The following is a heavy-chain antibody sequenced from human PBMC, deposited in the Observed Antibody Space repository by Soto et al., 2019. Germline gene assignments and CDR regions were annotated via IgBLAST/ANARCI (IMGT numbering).Heavy chain of an antibody. CDR3: ARGAPIGGRYLQKYDY. J-gene: IGHJ4*02. V-gene: IGHV4-34*01. CDR1: GGSFSGYY. D-gene: IGHD3-16*01. CDR2: INHSGST. Sequence: TLSLTCAVYGGSFSGYYWSWIRQPPGKGLEWIGEINHSGSTNYNPSLKSRVTISVDTSKNQFSLKLSSVTAADTAVYYCARGAPIGGRYLQKYDYWGQGTLVTVSS.